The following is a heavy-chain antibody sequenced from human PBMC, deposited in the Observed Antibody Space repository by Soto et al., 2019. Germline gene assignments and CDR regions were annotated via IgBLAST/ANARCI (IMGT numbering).Heavy chain of an antibody. CDR1: GGSISSYY. V-gene: IGHV4-4*07. Sequence: SETLSLTCTVSGGSISSYYWSWIRQPAGKGLEWIGRIYTSGSTNYNPSLKSRVTMSVDTSKNQFSLKLSSVTAADTAVYYCARPFRYCGGDCYSYYGMDVWGQGTMVTAP. CDR3: ARPFRYCGGDCYSYYGMDV. D-gene: IGHD2-21*02. J-gene: IGHJ6*02. CDR2: IYTSGST.